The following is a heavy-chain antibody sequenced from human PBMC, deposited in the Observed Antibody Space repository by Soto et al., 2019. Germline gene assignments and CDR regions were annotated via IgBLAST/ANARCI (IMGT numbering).Heavy chain of an antibody. D-gene: IGHD6-13*01. CDR3: AGAADPTYDGMDV. Sequence: QVQLVQSGAEVKKPGSSVKVSCKASGGTFSSYTISWVRQAPGQGLEWMGRIIPILGIANYAQKFQGRVTITADKSTSTAYMELSSLRSEDTAVYYCAGAADPTYDGMDVWGQGTTVTVSS. V-gene: IGHV1-69*02. J-gene: IGHJ6*02. CDR2: IIPILGIA. CDR1: GGTFSSYT.